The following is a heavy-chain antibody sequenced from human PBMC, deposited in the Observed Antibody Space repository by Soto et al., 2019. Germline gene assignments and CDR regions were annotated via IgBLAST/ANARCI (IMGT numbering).Heavy chain of an antibody. CDR2: ISGSGGGK. V-gene: IGHV3-23*01. Sequence: PGGSLRLSCAASGFSVSSNYMSWVRQAPGKGLEWVSAISGSGGGKYYADSVKGRFTISRDNSKNTLYLQMNSLRADDTAVYYCASGIAVDVIYYYGLGVWGQGTTVTVSS. CDR1: GFSVSSNY. J-gene: IGHJ6*02. D-gene: IGHD6-19*01. CDR3: ASGIAVDVIYYYGLGV.